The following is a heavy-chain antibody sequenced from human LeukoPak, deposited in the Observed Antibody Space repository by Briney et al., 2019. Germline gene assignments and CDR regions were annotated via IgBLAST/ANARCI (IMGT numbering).Heavy chain of an antibody. J-gene: IGHJ3*02. CDR2: IWYDGGNK. V-gene: IGHV3-33*01. D-gene: IGHD3-22*01. CDR3: ARDPPMYYYDEPGSRDAFDI. Sequence: PGGSLRLSCAASGFTFSRYGMHWVCQAPGKGLEWVAVIWYDGGNKYYAESVKGRFTISRDNSKNTLHLQMNSLRAEDTAVYYCARDPPMYYYDEPGSRDAFDIWGQGTMVTVSS. CDR1: GFTFSRYG.